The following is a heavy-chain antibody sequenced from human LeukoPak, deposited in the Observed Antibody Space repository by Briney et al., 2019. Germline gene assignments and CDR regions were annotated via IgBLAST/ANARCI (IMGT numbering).Heavy chain of an antibody. V-gene: IGHV1-2*02. CDR2: INPNSGGT. D-gene: IGHD3-22*01. J-gene: IGHJ3*02. CDR1: GYTFTGYY. Sequence: ASVKVSCKASGYTFTGYYMHWVRQAPGQGLEWMGWINPNSGGTNYAQKFQGRVTMTRDTSISTAYMELSRLRSDDTAVYYCARYDYYDSFSSDAFDIWGQGTMVTVSS. CDR3: ARYDYYDSFSSDAFDI.